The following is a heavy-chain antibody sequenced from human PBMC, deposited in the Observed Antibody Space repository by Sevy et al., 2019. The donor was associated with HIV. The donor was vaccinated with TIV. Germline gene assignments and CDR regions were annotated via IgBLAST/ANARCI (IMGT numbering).Heavy chain of an antibody. J-gene: IGHJ6*02. V-gene: IGHV7-4-1*02. CDR2: INTSTGNP. Sequence: ASVKVSCKASGYTFTNYAMNWVRQAPGQGLEWMGWINTSTGNPTYAQGFTGRFVFSLDTSVSTAYLQISSLKAEDTAVYYCARRLVPTPYGMDVWGRGTTVTVSS. CDR3: ARRLVPTPYGMDV. CDR1: GYTFTNYA. D-gene: IGHD6-19*01.